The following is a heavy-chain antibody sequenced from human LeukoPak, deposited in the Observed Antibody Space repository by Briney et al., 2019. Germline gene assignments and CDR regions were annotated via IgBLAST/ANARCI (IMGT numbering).Heavy chain of an antibody. Sequence: PGGSLRLSCAASGFTFSSHWMSWVRQAPGKGRAWVANIKQVGSEKYYVDSVKGRFTISRDNAKNSLYLQMNSLRAEDTAVNYCARDPSSSGYYRSYYYYYMDVWGKGTTVTVSS. CDR1: GFTFSSHW. J-gene: IGHJ6*03. V-gene: IGHV3-7*01. CDR3: ARDPSSSGYYRSYYYYYMDV. CDR2: IKQVGSEK. D-gene: IGHD3-3*01.